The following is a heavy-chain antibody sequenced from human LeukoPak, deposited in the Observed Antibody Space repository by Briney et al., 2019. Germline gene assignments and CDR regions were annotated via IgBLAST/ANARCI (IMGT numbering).Heavy chain of an antibody. J-gene: IGHJ4*02. D-gene: IGHD6-19*01. V-gene: IGHV3-74*01. Sequence: GESLKISCAASGFTFSSYWMHWVRQAPGKGLVWVSRINSDGSSTSYADSVKGRFTISRDNAKNTLYLQMNSLRAEDTAVYYCARGRYSSGWYYFDYWGQGTLVTVSS. CDR3: ARGRYSSGWYYFDY. CDR2: INSDGSST. CDR1: GFTFSSYW.